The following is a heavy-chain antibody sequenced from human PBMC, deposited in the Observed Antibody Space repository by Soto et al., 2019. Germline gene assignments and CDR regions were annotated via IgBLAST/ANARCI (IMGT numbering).Heavy chain of an antibody. D-gene: IGHD6-19*01. CDR1: GGSISNYY. CDR2: ISYSGST. CDR3: ARSGSTGWRDFDY. Sequence: SETLSLTCSVSGGSISNYYWSWIRQPPGMGLEWIGYISYSGSTSYSPSLKSRVTISLDTSKKQFSLKVSSVTAADTAVYYCARSGSTGWRDFDYWGPGTPVTVSS. J-gene: IGHJ4*02. V-gene: IGHV4-59*01.